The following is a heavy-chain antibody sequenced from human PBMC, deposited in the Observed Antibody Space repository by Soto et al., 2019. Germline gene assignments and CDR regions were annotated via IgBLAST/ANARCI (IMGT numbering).Heavy chain of an antibody. V-gene: IGHV3-15*07. J-gene: IGHJ6*02. Sequence: EVQLVESGGGLVKPGGSLRLSCAASGFTFSNAWMNWVRQAPGKGLEWVGRIKSKTDGGTTDYAAPVKGRFTISRDDSKNTLYLQMNSLKTADKAVYYCTAAAGSNYYYYYGMDVWGQGTTVTVSS. CDR1: GFTFSNAW. D-gene: IGHD6-13*01. CDR2: IKSKTDGGTT. CDR3: TAAAGSNYYYYYGMDV.